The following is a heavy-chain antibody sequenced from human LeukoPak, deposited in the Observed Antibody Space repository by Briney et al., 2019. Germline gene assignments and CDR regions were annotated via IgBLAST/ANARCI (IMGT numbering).Heavy chain of an antibody. CDR1: GGSFSGYY. CDR2: INHSGST. V-gene: IGHV4-34*01. Sequence: SETLSLTCAVYGGSFSGYYWSWIRQPPGKGLEWMGEINHSGSTNYNPSLKSRVTISVDTSKNQFSLKLSSVTVADTAVYYCANPFPIWFGDSGGKGTLVTVPS. CDR3: ANPFPIWFGDS. D-gene: IGHD3-10*01. J-gene: IGHJ4*02.